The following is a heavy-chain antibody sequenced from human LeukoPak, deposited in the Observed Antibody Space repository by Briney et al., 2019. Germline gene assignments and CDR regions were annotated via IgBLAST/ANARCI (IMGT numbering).Heavy chain of an antibody. CDR2: IYTSGST. Sequence: TSETLSLTCTVSGGSISSYYWSWVRQPAGKGLEWIGRIYTSGSTNYNPSLKSRVTMSVDTSKNQFSLKLSSVTAADTAVYYCARDAGGAIQLWPDAFDIWGQGTMVTVSS. V-gene: IGHV4-4*07. D-gene: IGHD5-18*01. CDR1: GGSISSYY. CDR3: ARDAGGAIQLWPDAFDI. J-gene: IGHJ3*02.